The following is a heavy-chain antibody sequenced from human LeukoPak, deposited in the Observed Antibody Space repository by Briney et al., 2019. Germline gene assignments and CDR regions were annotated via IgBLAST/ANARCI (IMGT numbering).Heavy chain of an antibody. CDR3: ARSALGFCSGGTCPYYFDH. CDR2: MDYSGST. CDR1: GGSIGNYY. D-gene: IGHD2-15*01. J-gene: IGHJ4*02. V-gene: IGHV4-59*01. Sequence: TSETLSLTCTVSGGSIGNYYWSWVRQPPGKGLEWIAYMDYSGSTRYNPSLQSRVSISVDTSKNQFSLRLSSVTAADSAVYYCARSALGFCSGGTCPYYFDHWGQGNLVTVSS.